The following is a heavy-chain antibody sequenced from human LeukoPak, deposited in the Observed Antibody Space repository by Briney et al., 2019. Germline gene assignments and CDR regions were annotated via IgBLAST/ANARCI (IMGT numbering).Heavy chain of an antibody. D-gene: IGHD2-2*01. CDR1: GGTFSSYA. CDR2: IIPIFGTA. J-gene: IGHJ6*03. Sequence: GSSVKVSCKASGGTFSSYAISWVRQAPGQGLEWMGGIIPIFGTANYAQKFQGRVTITADKSTSTAYMELSSLRSEDTAVYYCAREAQEYCSSTSCYPYYYYYYMDVWGKGTTVTVSS. CDR3: AREAQEYCSSTSCYPYYYYYYMDV. V-gene: IGHV1-69*06.